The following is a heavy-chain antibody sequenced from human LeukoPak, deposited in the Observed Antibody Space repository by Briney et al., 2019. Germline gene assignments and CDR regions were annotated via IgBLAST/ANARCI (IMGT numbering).Heavy chain of an antibody. Sequence: PGGSLRLSCAASGFTFSSYEMTWVRQAPGKGLEWVSVIYSGGSTYYADSVKGRFTISRDNSKNTLYLQMNSLRAEDTAVYYCARDQSRITIFGVVKNAFDIWGQGTMVTVSS. CDR2: IYSGGST. J-gene: IGHJ3*02. D-gene: IGHD3-3*01. CDR1: GFTFSSYE. CDR3: ARDQSRITIFGVVKNAFDI. V-gene: IGHV3-66*01.